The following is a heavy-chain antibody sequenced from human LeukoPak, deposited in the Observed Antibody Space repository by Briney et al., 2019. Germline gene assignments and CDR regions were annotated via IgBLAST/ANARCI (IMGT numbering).Heavy chain of an antibody. CDR2: IYSGGST. J-gene: IGHJ6*02. CDR1: GFTVSSNY. Sequence: GGSLRLSCAASGFTVSSNYMSWVRQAPGKGLEWVSVIYSGGSTYYADSVKGRFTISRDNSKNTLYLQMNSLRAEDTAVYYCARDLRLPDYYYYGMDVWGQGTTVTVSS. CDR3: ARDLRLPDYYYYGMDV. V-gene: IGHV3-53*01. D-gene: IGHD2-21*02.